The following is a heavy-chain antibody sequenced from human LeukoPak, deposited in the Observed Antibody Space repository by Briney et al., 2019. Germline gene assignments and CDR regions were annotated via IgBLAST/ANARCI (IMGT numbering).Heavy chain of an antibody. CDR2: IWYDGSNK. CDR3: AKDLWAYYDFWSGYLPASFDY. V-gene: IGHV3-33*06. CDR1: GFTFSSYG. D-gene: IGHD3-3*01. J-gene: IGHJ4*02. Sequence: PGGSRRLSCAASGFTFSSYGMHWVRQAPGKGLEWVAVIWYDGSNKYYADSVKGRLTISRDDSKNTLYLQMNSLRAEDTAVYYRAKDLWAYYDFWSGYLPASFDYWGQGTLVTVSS.